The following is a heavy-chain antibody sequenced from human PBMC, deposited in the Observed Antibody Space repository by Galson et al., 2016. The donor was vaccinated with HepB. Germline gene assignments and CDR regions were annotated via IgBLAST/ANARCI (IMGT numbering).Heavy chain of an antibody. CDR3: ARDPLLWGHWFDP. CDR2: INSDGSTT. V-gene: IGHV3-74*01. CDR1: GFTFSSYW. J-gene: IGHJ5*02. Sequence: SLRLSCAASGFTFSSYWMHWVRQSPEEALVWVSHINSDGSTTAYAASVKGRFTISRANARKTLYLQMNSLRVEDTAVYYCARDPLLWGHWFDPWGQGTLVTVSS. D-gene: IGHD3-10*01.